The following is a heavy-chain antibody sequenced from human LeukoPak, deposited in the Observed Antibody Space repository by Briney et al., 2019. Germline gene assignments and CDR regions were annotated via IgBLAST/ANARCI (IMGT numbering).Heavy chain of an antibody. CDR2: ISYDGSNK. Sequence: PGGSLRLSCAASGFTFSSYGMHWVRQAPGKGLEWVAVISYDGSNKHYADSVKGRFTISRDNSKNTLYLQMSSLRAEDTAVYYCAKDQNDYVWGSYRVDYWGQGTLVTVSS. CDR3: AKDQNDYVWGSYRVDY. J-gene: IGHJ4*02. D-gene: IGHD3-16*02. V-gene: IGHV3-30*18. CDR1: GFTFSSYG.